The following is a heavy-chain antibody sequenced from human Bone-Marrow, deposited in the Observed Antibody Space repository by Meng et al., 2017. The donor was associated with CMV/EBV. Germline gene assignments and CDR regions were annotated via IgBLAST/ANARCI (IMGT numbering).Heavy chain of an antibody. J-gene: IGHJ4*02. CDR1: GYSFTSYW. V-gene: IGHV5-51*01. Sequence: GESLKIYCKGSGYSFTSYWIGWVRQMPGKGLEWMGIIYPSDSDTRYSPSFQGQVTISADKSISTAYLQWSSLKASDTAMYYCARQRFIYGGNSDYDFWGQGTLVTVSS. D-gene: IGHD4-23*01. CDR2: IYPSDSDT. CDR3: ARQRFIYGGNSDYDF.